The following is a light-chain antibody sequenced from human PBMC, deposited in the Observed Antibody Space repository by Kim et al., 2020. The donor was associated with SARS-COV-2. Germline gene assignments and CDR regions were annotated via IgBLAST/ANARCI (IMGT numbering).Light chain of an antibody. CDR3: QQRSNWPPAIT. CDR1: QSVNTY. J-gene: IGKJ4*01. Sequence: PEERATLSCGASQSVNTYLAWYQQRPGQGPRLLIYDASNSATGIPDRFSGSGSGTDFTLTISSLESDDFAVYYCQQRSNWPPAITFGAGTKVDIK. CDR2: DAS. V-gene: IGKV3-11*01.